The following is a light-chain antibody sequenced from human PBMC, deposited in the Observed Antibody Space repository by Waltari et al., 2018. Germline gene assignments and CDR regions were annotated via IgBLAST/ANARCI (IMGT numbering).Light chain of an antibody. V-gene: IGLV2-8*01. J-gene: IGLJ2*01. CDR1: RSDVGDY. Sequence: QSALTQPTSASGSPGPSVTISCTGTRSDVGDYVSWYQQHPGKAPKLMISEVTKRPSGVPDRFSGSKSGNTASLTVSGLQAEDEADYYCSSYAGSNNLVFGGGTKLTVL. CDR3: SSYAGSNNLV. CDR2: EVT.